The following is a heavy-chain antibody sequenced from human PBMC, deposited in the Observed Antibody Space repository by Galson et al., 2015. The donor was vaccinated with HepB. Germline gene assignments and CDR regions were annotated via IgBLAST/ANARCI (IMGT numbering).Heavy chain of an antibody. Sequence: SVKVSCKASGYTFTGYYMHWVRLAPGQGLEWMGRINPNSGGTNYAQKFQGRVTMTRDTSIRTAYMELSRLRSDDTAVYYCARPSGDFWRGHAFDIWGQGTMVTVSS. J-gene: IGHJ3*02. CDR2: INPNSGGT. CDR1: GYTFTGYY. CDR3: ARPSGDFWRGHAFDI. V-gene: IGHV1-2*06. D-gene: IGHD3-3*01.